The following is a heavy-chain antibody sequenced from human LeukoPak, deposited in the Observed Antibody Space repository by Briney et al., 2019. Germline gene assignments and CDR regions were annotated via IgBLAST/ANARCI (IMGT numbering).Heavy chain of an antibody. CDR1: GGTFNSYA. D-gene: IGHD5-12*01. Sequence: SVKVSCKASGGTFNSYAIAWVRQAPGQGLEWMGRITVMSGTANYAQKFQDRVTITTDESTRTSYMEVSSLRSEDTAVYFCATELRGYSFGYDSWGQGTLVTVSS. J-gene: IGHJ5*01. CDR2: ITVMSGTA. V-gene: IGHV1-69*05. CDR3: ATELRGYSFGYDS.